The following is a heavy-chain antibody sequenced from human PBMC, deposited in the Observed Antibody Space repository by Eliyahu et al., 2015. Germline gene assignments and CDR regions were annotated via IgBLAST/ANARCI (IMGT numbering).Heavy chain of an antibody. CDR3: ARRVVSTSWVDY. V-gene: IGHV4-59*08. CDR2: IYYSGST. J-gene: IGHJ4*02. D-gene: IGHD6-13*01. CDR1: GXSITGYY. Sequence: QVQLQESGPGLVKPSETLSLTCTVPGXSITGYYWSWIRQPPGKGLEWIGNIYYSGSTNYNPSLKSRVTISVDSSKNQFSLDLNSVTAADTAVYYCARRVVSTSWVDYWGQGTLVTVSS.